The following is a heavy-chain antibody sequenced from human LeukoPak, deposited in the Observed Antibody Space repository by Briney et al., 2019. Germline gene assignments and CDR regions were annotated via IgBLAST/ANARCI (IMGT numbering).Heavy chain of an antibody. Sequence: SETLSLTCTVSGGSISSSSYYWGWIRQPPGKGLEWIGSIYYSGSTYYNPSLKSRVTISVDTSKNQFSLKLSSVTAADTAVYYCARRGVSTYYYDSSGYLTYWFDPWGQGTLVTVSS. J-gene: IGHJ5*02. CDR2: IYYSGST. CDR1: GGSISSSSYY. V-gene: IGHV4-39*01. CDR3: ARRGVSTYYYDSSGYLTYWFDP. D-gene: IGHD3-22*01.